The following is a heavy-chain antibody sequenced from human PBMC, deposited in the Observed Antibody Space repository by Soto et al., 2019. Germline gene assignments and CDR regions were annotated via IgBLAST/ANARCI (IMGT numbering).Heavy chain of an antibody. D-gene: IGHD6-19*01. CDR2: IYWNDDK. V-gene: IGHV2-5*01. Sequence: QITLKESGPTLVKPTQTLTLTCTFSGFSLSSTRMAVGWIRQPPGKALEWLALIYWNDDKRYSPFLKSRLTIPTDTTKNLVVLTMSNMDPVDTSRYYCAHIVVAGLGYYFDHWGQGTLVTVSS. J-gene: IGHJ4*02. CDR3: AHIVVAGLGYYFDH. CDR1: GFSLSSTRMA.